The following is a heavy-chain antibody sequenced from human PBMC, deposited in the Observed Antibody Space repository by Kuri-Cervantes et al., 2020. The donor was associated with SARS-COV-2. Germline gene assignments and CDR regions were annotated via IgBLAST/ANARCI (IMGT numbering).Heavy chain of an antibody. CDR3: AKDQDYYDSSGQFDY. CDR2: ISSNGGST. V-gene: IGHV3-64*04. Sequence: GGSLRLSCSASGFTFSSYAMHWVRQAPGKGLEYVSAISSNGGSTYYADSVKGRSTISRDNSKNTLYLQMNSLRAEDTAVYYCAKDQDYYDSSGQFDYWGQGTLVTVSS. J-gene: IGHJ4*02. D-gene: IGHD3-22*01. CDR1: GFTFSSYA.